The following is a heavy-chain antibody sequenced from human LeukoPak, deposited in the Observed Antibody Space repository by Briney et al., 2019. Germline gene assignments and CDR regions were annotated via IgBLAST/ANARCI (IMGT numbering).Heavy chain of an antibody. CDR2: IYYSGST. D-gene: IGHD3-10*01. V-gene: IGHV4-59*01. CDR1: GGPISSYY. J-gene: IGHJ4*02. Sequence: SETLSLTCTVSGGPISSYYWSWIRQPPGKGLEWIGYIYYSGSTNYNPSLKSRVAMSVDTSKNQFSLKLSSVTAADTAVYYCARAPELDYYGSGSQFDYWGQGTLVTVSS. CDR3: ARAPELDYYGSGSQFDY.